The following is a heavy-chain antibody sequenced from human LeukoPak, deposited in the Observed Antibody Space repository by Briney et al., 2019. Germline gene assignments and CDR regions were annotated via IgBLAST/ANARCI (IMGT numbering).Heavy chain of an antibody. J-gene: IGHJ4*02. Sequence: ASVMVSCKATGGSFSSYGISWVRQAPGQGLEWMGGIIPIFGTANYAQKFQGRVTITADESTSTAYMELSSLRSEDTAVYYCARCHPYDSSGYYTWGQGTLVTVSS. CDR1: GGSFSSYG. V-gene: IGHV1-69*01. CDR2: IIPIFGTA. D-gene: IGHD3-22*01. CDR3: ARCHPYDSSGYYT.